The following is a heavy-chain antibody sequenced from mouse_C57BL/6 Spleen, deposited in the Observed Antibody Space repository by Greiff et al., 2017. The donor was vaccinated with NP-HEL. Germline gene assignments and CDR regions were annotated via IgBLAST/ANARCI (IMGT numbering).Heavy chain of an antibody. J-gene: IGHJ1*03. D-gene: IGHD3-1*01. CDR2: IYPRSGNT. V-gene: IGHV1-81*01. CDR1: GYTFTSYG. CDR3: ARGGLGKDWYFDV. Sequence: VQGVESGAELARPGASVKLSCKASGYTFTSYGISWVKQRTGQGLEWIGEIYPRSGNTYYNEKFKGKATLTADKSASTAYMELRSLTSEDSAVYFCARGGLGKDWYFDVWGTGTTVTVSS.